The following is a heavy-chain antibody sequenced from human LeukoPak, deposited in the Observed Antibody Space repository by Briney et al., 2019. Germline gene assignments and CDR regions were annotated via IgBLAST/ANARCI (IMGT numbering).Heavy chain of an antibody. J-gene: IGHJ2*01. CDR1: GFTFSSHW. Sequence: GGSLRLSCAASGFTFSSHWMHWVRQAPGKGLVWVSRTDTDGSSITYADSVKGRFTISRDNAKNTLYLQMNSLGAEDTAVYYCARQYYDASGSYLDWYFDLWGRGTRVTVSS. CDR2: TDTDGSSI. D-gene: IGHD3-10*01. V-gene: IGHV3-74*01. CDR3: ARQYYDASGSYLDWYFDL.